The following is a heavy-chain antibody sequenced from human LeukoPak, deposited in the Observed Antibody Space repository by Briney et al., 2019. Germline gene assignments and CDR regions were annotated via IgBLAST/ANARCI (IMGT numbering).Heavy chain of an antibody. D-gene: IGHD6-19*01. CDR1: GFTFNTYG. CDR2: IRYDGSEK. V-gene: IGHV3-30*02. CDR3: AKGQWLDGDDAFDI. Sequence: GGSLRLSCAASGFTFNTYGMHWVRQAPGKGLEWVAFIRYDGSEKYYADSVKGRFTISRDNSKNTVYLQMNSLRAEDTAVYYCAKGQWLDGDDAFDIWGQGTMVTVSS. J-gene: IGHJ3*02.